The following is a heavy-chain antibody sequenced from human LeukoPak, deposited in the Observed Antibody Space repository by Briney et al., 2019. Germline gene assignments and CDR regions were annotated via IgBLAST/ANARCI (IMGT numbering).Heavy chain of an antibody. CDR3: ARLCWVTQRAGFDS. D-gene: IGHD3-10*02. CDR1: GFTFSSYS. CDR2: ISSSTSYI. V-gene: IGHV3-21*01. J-gene: IGHJ4*02. Sequence: GGSLRLSCAASGFTFSSYSMNWIRKAPGKGLEWVSSISSSTSYIYYADSVKGRFTISKDNAKNSLYLQMNSLRAEDTAVYYCARLCWVTQRAGFDSWGQGTLVTVSS.